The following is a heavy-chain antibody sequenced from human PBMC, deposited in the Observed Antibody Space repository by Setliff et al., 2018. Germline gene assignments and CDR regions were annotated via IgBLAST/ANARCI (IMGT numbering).Heavy chain of an antibody. V-gene: IGHV5-51*01. CDR2: IYPDDSDT. CDR1: DSTFSNYW. Sequence: GQSLKISCKASDSTFSNYWIVWVRQMPGKGLEWMGMIYPDDSDTKYHPSFQGQVTISADKSISTAYLQWSSLKASDTAMYYCARALYPSSFIGHNWFDPWGQGTLVTVSS. CDR3: ARALYPSSFIGHNWFDP. D-gene: IGHD2-2*01. J-gene: IGHJ5*02.